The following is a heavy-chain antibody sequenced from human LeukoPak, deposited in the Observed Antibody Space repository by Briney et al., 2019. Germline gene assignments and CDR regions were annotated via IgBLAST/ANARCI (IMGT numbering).Heavy chain of an antibody. V-gene: IGHV1-2*02. J-gene: IGHJ4*02. Sequence: ASVKVSCKASGYTFTGYYMHWVRQAPGQGLEWMGWINPNSGGTNYAQKFQGRVTMTRDTSISTAYMELSRLRSDDTGVYYCARVGSGSPRLWGYWGQGTLVTVSS. D-gene: IGHD3-10*01. CDR1: GYTFTGYY. CDR2: INPNSGGT. CDR3: ARVGSGSPRLWGY.